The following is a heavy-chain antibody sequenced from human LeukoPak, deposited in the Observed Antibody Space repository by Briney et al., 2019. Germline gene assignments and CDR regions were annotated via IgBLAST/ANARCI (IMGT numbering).Heavy chain of an antibody. CDR1: GYTFTSYA. V-gene: IGHV1-2*02. CDR3: ARDVGEYCSSTNCYASHY. D-gene: IGHD2-2*01. J-gene: IGHJ4*02. Sequence: ASVTVSCKASGYTFTSYAMNWVRQAPGQGLEWMGWINPHSGGTNYAQKFQGGVTMTRDTSITTAYMELSSLRSDDTAVYYCARDVGEYCSSTNCYASHYWGQGTLVTVSS. CDR2: INPHSGGT.